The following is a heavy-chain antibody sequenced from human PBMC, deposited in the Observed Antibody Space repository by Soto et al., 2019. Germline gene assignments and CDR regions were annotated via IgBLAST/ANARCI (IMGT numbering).Heavy chain of an antibody. CDR1: GGSISSSSYY. D-gene: IGHD7-27*01. V-gene: IGHV4-39*01. Sequence: KSSETLSLTCTVSGGSISSSSYYWGWIRQPPGKGLEWIGSIYYSGSTYYNPSLKSRVTISVDTSKNQFSLKLSSVTAADTAVYYCARRTVRTGAAWFDPWGQGTMVTVSS. J-gene: IGHJ5*02. CDR3: ARRTVRTGAAWFDP. CDR2: IYYSGST.